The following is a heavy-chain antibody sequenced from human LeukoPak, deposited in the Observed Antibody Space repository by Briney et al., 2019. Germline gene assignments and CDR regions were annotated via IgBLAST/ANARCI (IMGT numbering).Heavy chain of an antibody. J-gene: IGHJ3*02. V-gene: IGHV3-9*01. D-gene: IGHD3-3*01. CDR2: ISWNSGSI. CDR3: AKEQITIFGVVIPHDAFDI. CDR1: GFTFDDYA. Sequence: GGSLRLSCAASGFTFDDYAMHWVRQAPGKGLEWVSGISWNSGSIGYADSVKGRFTISRDNAKNSLYLQMNSLRAEDTALNYCAKEQITIFGVVIPHDAFDIWGQGTMVTVSS.